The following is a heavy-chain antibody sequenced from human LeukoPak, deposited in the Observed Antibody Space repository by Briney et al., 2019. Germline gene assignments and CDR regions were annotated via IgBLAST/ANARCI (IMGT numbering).Heavy chain of an antibody. J-gene: IGHJ1*01. D-gene: IGHD4-17*01. CDR3: AINPKGTVTHAEYFQY. V-gene: IGHV3-21*01. Sequence: GGSLRLSCVASGFTFSDYNMTWVRQAPGQGLEWVSSVSISNSPVYYAASVKGRFTISRDNARDSLYMQMTSLRAEDTAVYSCAINPKGTVTHAEYFQYWGQGTLVIVSS. CDR2: VSISNSPV. CDR1: GFTFSDYN.